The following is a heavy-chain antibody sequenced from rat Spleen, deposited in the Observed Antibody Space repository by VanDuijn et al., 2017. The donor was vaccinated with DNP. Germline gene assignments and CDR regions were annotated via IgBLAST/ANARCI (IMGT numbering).Heavy chain of an antibody. J-gene: IGHJ2*01. CDR2: IKANSNNYAT. V-gene: IGHV6-6*01. Sequence: EVQVLESGGGLVQPGNSLKLSCATSGFTFSTAWMYWYRQFPEKRLEWVARIKANSNNYATDYTESVKGRFTITRDDSKSSIYLQMDNLKEEDTAVYYCAWNGYNSGYWGQGVMVTVSS. CDR1: GFTFSTAW. D-gene: IGHD1-4*01. CDR3: AWNGYNSGY.